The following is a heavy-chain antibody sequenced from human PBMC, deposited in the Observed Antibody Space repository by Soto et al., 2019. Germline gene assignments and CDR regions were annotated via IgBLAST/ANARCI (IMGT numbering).Heavy chain of an antibody. CDR1: GGSSSGYY. Sequence: SETLSLTCAVYGGSSSGYYWSWIRQPPGKGLEWIGEINHSGSTNYNPSLKSRVTISVDTSKNQFSLKLSSVTAADTAVYYCAVARGQRWLQSPYYGMDVWGQGTTVTVSS. J-gene: IGHJ6*02. CDR2: INHSGST. V-gene: IGHV4-34*01. D-gene: IGHD5-12*01. CDR3: AVARGQRWLQSPYYGMDV.